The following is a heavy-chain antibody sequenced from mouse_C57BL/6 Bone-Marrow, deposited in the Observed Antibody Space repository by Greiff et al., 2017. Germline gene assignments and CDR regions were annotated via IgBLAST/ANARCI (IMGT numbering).Heavy chain of an antibody. Sequence: VQLQQSGAELMKPGASVKLSCKATGYTFTGYWIEWVKQRPGHGLEWIGEILPGSGSTNYNEKFKGKATFTVDTSSNTAYMQLSSLTTEDSAIYCCAIAPITTVVALDDWGQGTTLTVSS. CDR3: AIAPITTVVALDD. D-gene: IGHD1-1*01. J-gene: IGHJ2*01. CDR2: ILPGSGST. CDR1: GYTFTGYW. V-gene: IGHV1-9*01.